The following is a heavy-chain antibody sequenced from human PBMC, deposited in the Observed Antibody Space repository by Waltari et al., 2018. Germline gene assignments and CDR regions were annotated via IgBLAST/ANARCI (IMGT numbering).Heavy chain of an antibody. CDR3: ARERATADYYGMDV. CDR2: IYYSGST. CDR1: GGSISSYY. D-gene: IGHD5-12*01. V-gene: IGHV4-39*07. Sequence: QVQLQESGPGLVKPSETLSLTCTVSGGSISSYYWGWIRQPPGKGLEWIGSIYYSGSTYYNPSLKSRVTISVDTSKNQFSLKLSSVTAADTAVYYCARERATADYYGMDVWGQGTTVTVSS. J-gene: IGHJ6*02.